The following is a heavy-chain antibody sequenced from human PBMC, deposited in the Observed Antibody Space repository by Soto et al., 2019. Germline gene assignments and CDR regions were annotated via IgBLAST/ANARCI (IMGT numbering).Heavy chain of an antibody. CDR2: ITPSGDNT. D-gene: IGHD6-19*01. V-gene: IGHV3-23*01. Sequence: GGSLRLSCAASGFAFSTHAMNWVRQAPGKGLAWVSSITPSGDNTYYADSVKGRFTISRDNSKNTLSLQMNSLRVEDSAVYYCATDSFRSGIAVAGNYWGQGTLVTVSS. CDR3: ATDSFRSGIAVAGNY. CDR1: GFAFSTHA. J-gene: IGHJ4*02.